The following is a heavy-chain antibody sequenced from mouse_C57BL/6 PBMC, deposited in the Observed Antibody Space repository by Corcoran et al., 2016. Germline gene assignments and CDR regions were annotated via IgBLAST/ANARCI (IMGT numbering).Heavy chain of an antibody. CDR2: INTYSGVP. CDR1: GYTFTTYG. Sequence: QIQLVQSGPEQKKPGETVKISCKASGYTFTTYGMSWVKQAPGKGLKWMGWINTYSGVPTYTDDFKGRFAFSLETSASTAYLQINNLKNEDTATYFCASQFITTVVRYCDVWGTGTTVTVSS. D-gene: IGHD1-1*01. J-gene: IGHJ1*03. CDR3: ASQFITTVVRYCDV. V-gene: IGHV9-3*01.